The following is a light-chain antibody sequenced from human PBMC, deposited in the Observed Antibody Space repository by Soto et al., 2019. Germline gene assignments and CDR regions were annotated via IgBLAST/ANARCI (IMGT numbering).Light chain of an antibody. CDR2: QDI. CDR1: SSDDGNYDV. J-gene: IGLJ1*01. Sequence: QSALTQPASVSGSPGQSITISCTGSSSDDGNYDVVSWYQHHPGKAPKLMIYQDIKRPSGVSNRFSGSKSGNTASLTISGLQTEDEADYYCSSYAGSSSVVFGTGTKVTVL. V-gene: IGLV2-23*01. CDR3: SSYAGSSSVV.